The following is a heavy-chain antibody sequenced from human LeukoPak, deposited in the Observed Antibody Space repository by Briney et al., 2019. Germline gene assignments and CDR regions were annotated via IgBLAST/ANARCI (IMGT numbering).Heavy chain of an antibody. J-gene: IGHJ5*01. CDR2: ISGNSVST. Sequence: GGSLRLSCAASGFTFSSYAMSWVRQAPGKGLEWVSGISGNSVSTYYADSVKGRFTISRDNSKNTLFLQMSSLRAEDTAVYYCARAYSSSWYDFWGQGTLVTVSS. CDR3: ARAYSSSWYDF. D-gene: IGHD6-13*01. V-gene: IGHV3-23*01. CDR1: GFTFSSYA.